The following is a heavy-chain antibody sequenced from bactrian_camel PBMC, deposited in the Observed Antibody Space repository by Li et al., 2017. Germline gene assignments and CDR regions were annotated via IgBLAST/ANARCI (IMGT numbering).Heavy chain of an antibody. CDR3: ASDFGSGYRQLGS. V-gene: IGHV3S40*01. CDR2: ISSDAVYL. J-gene: IGHJ6*01. Sequence: VQLVESGGGLVQPGGSLRLTCAASGFTFSRSGMTWVRQAPGQGLEWVARISSDAVYLYYVESVKGRFIISRDNAKNTLYLQMNSLKTEDTGIYYCASDFGSGYRQLGSWGQGTQVTVS. CDR1: GFTFSRSG. D-gene: IGHD2*01.